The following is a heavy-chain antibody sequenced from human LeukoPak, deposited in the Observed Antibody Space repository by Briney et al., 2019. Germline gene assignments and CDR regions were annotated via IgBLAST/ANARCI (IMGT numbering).Heavy chain of an antibody. Sequence: PSETLSLTCAVYGGSFSGYYWSWIRQPPGKGLEWIGEINHSGSTNYNPSLKSRVTISVDTSKNQFSLKLSSVTAADTAVYYCARDEYSGLYNWFDPWGQGTLVTVSS. CDR1: GGSFSGYY. J-gene: IGHJ5*02. CDR3: ARDEYSGLYNWFDP. CDR2: INHSGST. V-gene: IGHV4-34*01. D-gene: IGHD6-19*01.